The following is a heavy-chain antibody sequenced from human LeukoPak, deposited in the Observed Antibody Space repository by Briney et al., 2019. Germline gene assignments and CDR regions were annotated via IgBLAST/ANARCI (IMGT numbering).Heavy chain of an antibody. J-gene: IGHJ6*03. CDR3: ARRVAARGLNYYYYYYMDV. Sequence: GESLKISCKGSGYSFTSYWIGWVRQMPGKGLEWMGIIYPGDSDTRYSPSFQGQVTISADKSISTAYLQWSSLKASDTAMYYCARRVAARGLNYYYYYYMDVWGKGTTVTVSS. D-gene: IGHD6-6*01. CDR1: GYSFTSYW. CDR2: IYPGDSDT. V-gene: IGHV5-51*01.